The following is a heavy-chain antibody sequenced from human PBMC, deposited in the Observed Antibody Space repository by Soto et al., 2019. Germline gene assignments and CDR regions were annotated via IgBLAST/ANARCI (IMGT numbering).Heavy chain of an antibody. CDR2: IRSRTNGGTT. D-gene: IGHD2-2*01. V-gene: IGHV3-49*03. CDR1: GFTFGDYA. CDR3: VAGGVPSGTVYFQH. Sequence: EVQPVESGGGLVQPGRSLRLSCTTSGFTFGDYAISWFRQAPGKGLEWIGFIRSRTNGGTTEYAASAKGRFSISRDDYKSIAYLQMISLKTEDTAVYFCVAGGVPSGTVYFQHWGQCTLVTVSS. J-gene: IGHJ1*01.